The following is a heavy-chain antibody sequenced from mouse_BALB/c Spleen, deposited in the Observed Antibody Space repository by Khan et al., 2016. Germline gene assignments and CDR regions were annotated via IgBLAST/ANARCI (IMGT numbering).Heavy chain of an antibody. V-gene: IGHV14-4*02. CDR1: VFNIKDYY. CDR3: NAIYDCSDVYCDC. J-gene: IGHJ2*01. Sequence: VQLQQSGAELVRSGASVKLSCTASVFNIKDYYMHWVKQRPEQGLEWIGWIDPENGDTEYAPKFQGKATMTAATSSNAAYLQFSSLTSEDSAVYYCNAIYDCSDVYCDCWGQGTTLTASS. D-gene: IGHD2-12*01. CDR2: IDPENGDT.